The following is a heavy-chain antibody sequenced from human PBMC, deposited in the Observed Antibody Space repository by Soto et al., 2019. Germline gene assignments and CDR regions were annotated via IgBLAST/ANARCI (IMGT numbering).Heavy chain of an antibody. Sequence: QLQLQESGSGLVKPSQTLSLTCAVSGGSISSGGYSWSWIRQPPGKGLEWIGYIYHSGSTYYNPSLKNRVTISVDRSKNQFSLKLSSVTAADTAVYYCARGGYFSGGSCYSFDYWGQGTLVTVSS. CDR3: ARGGYFSGGSCYSFDY. V-gene: IGHV4-30-2*01. CDR2: IYHSGST. D-gene: IGHD2-15*01. CDR1: GGSISSGGYS. J-gene: IGHJ4*02.